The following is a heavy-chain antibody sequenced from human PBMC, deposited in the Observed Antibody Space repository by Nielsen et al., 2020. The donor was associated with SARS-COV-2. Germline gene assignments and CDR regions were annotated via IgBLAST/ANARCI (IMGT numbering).Heavy chain of an antibody. CDR2: INPSGGST. CDR1: GYTFTGYY. D-gene: IGHD5-24*01. CDR3: ARDRRDGYNSYYFDY. Sequence: ASVKVSCKASGYTFTGYYMHWVRQAPGQGLEWMGIINPSGGSTSYAQKFQGRVTMTRDTSTSTVYMELSSLRSEDTAVYYCARDRRDGYNSYYFDYWGQGTLVTVSS. V-gene: IGHV1-46*01. J-gene: IGHJ4*02.